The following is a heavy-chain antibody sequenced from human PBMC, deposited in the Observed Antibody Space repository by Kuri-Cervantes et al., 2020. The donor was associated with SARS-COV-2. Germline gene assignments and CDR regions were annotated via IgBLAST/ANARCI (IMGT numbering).Heavy chain of an antibody. D-gene: IGHD4-11*01. CDR2: IKQDDTEY. Sequence: ETLSLTCAASGFSLSTYWMNWVRQAPGKGLEWVANIKQDDTEYYYVDSVRGRFTISRDNAKNSMYLQMNSLRAEDTAIYYCVRGTEDYSGARSFFDSWGQGTPVTVSS. J-gene: IGHJ4*02. CDR1: GFSLSTYW. V-gene: IGHV3-7*03. CDR3: VRGTEDYSGARSFFDS.